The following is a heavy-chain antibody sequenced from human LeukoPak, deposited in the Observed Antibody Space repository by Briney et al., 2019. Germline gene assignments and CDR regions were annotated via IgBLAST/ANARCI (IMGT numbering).Heavy chain of an antibody. J-gene: IGHJ6*02. CDR1: GYTFTSYY. Sequence: ASVKVSCTASGYTFTSYYMHWVRQAPGQGLEWMGIINPSGGSTSYAQKFQGRVTMTRDTSTSTVYMELSSLRSEDTAVYYCARTCSSTSCPPYGMDVWGQGTTVTVSS. D-gene: IGHD2-2*01. CDR2: INPSGGST. CDR3: ARTCSSTSCPPYGMDV. V-gene: IGHV1-46*01.